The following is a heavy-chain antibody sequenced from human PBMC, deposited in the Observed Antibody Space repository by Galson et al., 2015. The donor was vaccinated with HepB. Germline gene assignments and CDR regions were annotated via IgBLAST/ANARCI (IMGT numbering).Heavy chain of an antibody. D-gene: IGHD3-10*01. CDR2: TYYRSKWYN. J-gene: IGHJ4*02. V-gene: IGHV6-1*01. CDR1: GDSVSSNSAA. CDR3: AKQLRSGTYWLDF. Sequence: CAISGDSVSSNSAAWNWIRQSPSRGLEWLGRTYYRSKWYNDYAVSVKSRITINPDTSKNQFSLQLNSVTPEDTAVYYCAKQLRSGTYWLDFWGQGTLVTVSS.